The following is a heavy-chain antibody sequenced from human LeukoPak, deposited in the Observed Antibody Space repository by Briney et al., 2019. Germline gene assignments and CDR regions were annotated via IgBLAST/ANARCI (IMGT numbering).Heavy chain of an antibody. V-gene: IGHV3-11*04. CDR1: GFTFSDYY. CDR3: ASYKRSVGYFDY. D-gene: IGHD3-10*01. CDR2: ISSSGSTI. J-gene: IGHJ4*02. Sequence: PGGSLRLSCAASGFTFSDYYMSWIRQAPGKGLEWVSYISSSGSTIYYAVSVKGRFTISRDNAKNSLYLQMNSLRAEDTAVYYCASYKRSVGYFDYWGQGTLVTVSS.